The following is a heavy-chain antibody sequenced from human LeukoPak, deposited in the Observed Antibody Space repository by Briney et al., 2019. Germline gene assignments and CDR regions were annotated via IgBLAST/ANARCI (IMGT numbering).Heavy chain of an antibody. D-gene: IGHD5-24*01. Sequence: PSGTLSLTCTVSGGSISSYYWSWIRQPPGKGLEWIGYIYYSGSTNYNPSLKSRVTISVDTSKNQFSLKLSSVTAADTAVYYCARHPRDGYNSYYYGMDVWGQGTTVTVSS. CDR1: GGSISSYY. CDR3: ARHPRDGYNSYYYGMDV. J-gene: IGHJ6*02. V-gene: IGHV4-59*08. CDR2: IYYSGST.